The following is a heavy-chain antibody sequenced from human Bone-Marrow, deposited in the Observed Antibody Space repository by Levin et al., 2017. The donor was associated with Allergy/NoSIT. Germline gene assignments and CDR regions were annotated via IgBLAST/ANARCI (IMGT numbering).Heavy chain of an antibody. CDR1: GFTFSGSA. Sequence: AGGSLRLSCAASGFTFSGSAMHWVRQASGNGLEWVGRIRSKANSYATAYAASVKGRFTISRDDSKNTAYLQMNSLKTEDTAVYYCTREWEDIVVVPAALDWFDPWGQGTLVTVSS. J-gene: IGHJ5*02. V-gene: IGHV3-73*01. CDR3: TREWEDIVVVPAALDWFDP. CDR2: IRSKANSYAT. D-gene: IGHD2-2*01.